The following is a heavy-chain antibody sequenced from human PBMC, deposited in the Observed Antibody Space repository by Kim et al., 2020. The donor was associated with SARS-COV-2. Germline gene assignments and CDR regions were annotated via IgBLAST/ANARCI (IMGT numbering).Heavy chain of an antibody. Sequence: SETLSLTCTVSGGSISSSSYYWGWIRQPPGKGLEWIGSIYYSGSTYYNPSLKSRVTISVDTSKNQFSLKLSSVTAADTAVYYCARTYIAAAGSPYFDYWGQVTLVTVSS. CDR2: IYYSGST. V-gene: IGHV4-39*01. CDR1: GGSISSSSYY. J-gene: IGHJ4*02. CDR3: ARTYIAAAGSPYFDY. D-gene: IGHD6-13*01.